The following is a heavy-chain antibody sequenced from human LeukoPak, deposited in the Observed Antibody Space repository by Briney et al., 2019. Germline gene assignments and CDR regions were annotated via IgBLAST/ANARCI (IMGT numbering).Heavy chain of an antibody. V-gene: IGHV4-39*01. CDR1: DGSISSSRYY. CDR2: IHYSGST. J-gene: IGHJ4*02. CDR3: SRETASTSWY. D-gene: IGHD6-13*01. Sequence: SETLSLTCTVSDGSISSSRYYWAWIRQPPGKGLEWIGSIHYSGSTFYSPSLKSRVTISVDTSKNQFYLNLRSVTAADTAVYYCSRETASTSWYWGQGTLVTVSS.